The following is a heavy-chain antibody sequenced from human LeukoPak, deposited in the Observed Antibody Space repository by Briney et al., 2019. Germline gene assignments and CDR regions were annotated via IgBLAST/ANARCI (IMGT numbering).Heavy chain of an antibody. CDR2: IYYSGSS. Sequence: SETLSLTCTVSGGSVSSSSYYWGWIRQPPGKGLEWIGSIYYSGSSYYNPSLKSRVTISVDTSKNQFSLKLSSVTAADTAVYYCARRSRYCIGGSCSTYFDYWGQGTLVTVSS. J-gene: IGHJ4*02. CDR1: GGSVSSSSYY. V-gene: IGHV4-39*01. CDR3: ARRSRYCIGGSCSTYFDY. D-gene: IGHD2-15*01.